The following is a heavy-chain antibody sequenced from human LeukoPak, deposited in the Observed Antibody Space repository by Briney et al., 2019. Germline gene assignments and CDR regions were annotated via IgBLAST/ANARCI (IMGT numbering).Heavy chain of an antibody. CDR3: ARSDIVVAIFDY. CDR2: INPSGGST. J-gene: IGHJ4*02. V-gene: IGHV1-46*01. D-gene: IGHD2-15*01. CDR1: GYTFTSYY. Sequence: ASVKVSCKASGYTFTSYYMHWVRQAPGQGLEWMGIINPSGGSTSYAQKFQGRVTMTRDTSTSIVYMELSSLRSEDTAVYYCARSDIVVAIFDYWGQGTLVTVSS.